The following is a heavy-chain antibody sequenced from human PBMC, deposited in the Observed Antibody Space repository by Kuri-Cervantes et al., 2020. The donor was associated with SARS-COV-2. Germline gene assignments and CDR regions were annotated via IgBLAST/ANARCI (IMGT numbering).Heavy chain of an antibody. CDR1: GFTFSSYS. CDR2: ISSSSSYI. Sequence: LSLTCAASGFTFSSYSMNWVRQAPGKGLEWVSSISSSSSYIYYADSVKGRFTISRDNAKNSLYLQMNSLRAEDTAVYYCAVDFWSGYSLRIGGAPGYGMDVWGQGTTVTDSS. CDR3: AVDFWSGYSLRIGGAPGYGMDV. V-gene: IGHV3-21*01. J-gene: IGHJ6*02. D-gene: IGHD3-3*01.